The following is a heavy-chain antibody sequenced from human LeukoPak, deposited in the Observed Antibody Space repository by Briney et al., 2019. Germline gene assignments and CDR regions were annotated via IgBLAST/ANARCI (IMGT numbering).Heavy chain of an antibody. D-gene: IGHD6-19*01. CDR3: ARDKEYEDSSGFGGY. CDR1: GGSISSGGYY. CDR2: IYHSGST. J-gene: IGHJ4*02. V-gene: IGHV4-30-2*01. Sequence: SQTLSLTCTVSGGSISSGGYYWSWIRQPPGRGLEWIGYIYHSGSTYYNPSLKSRVTISVDRSKNQFSLKLSSVTAADTAVYYCARDKEYEDSSGFGGYWGQGTLVTVSS.